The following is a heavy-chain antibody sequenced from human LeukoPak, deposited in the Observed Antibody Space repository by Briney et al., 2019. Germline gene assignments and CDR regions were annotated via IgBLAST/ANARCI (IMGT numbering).Heavy chain of an antibody. J-gene: IGHJ4*02. CDR3: ARDVYSIAAAGTFDY. V-gene: IGHV1-69*05. CDR2: IIPIFGTA. Sequence: SVKVSCKASGGTFSSYAISWVRQAPGQGLEWMGGIIPIFGTANYAQKFQGRVTITTDESTSTAYMELSSLRSDDTAVYYCARDVYSIAAAGTFDYWGQGTLVTVSS. D-gene: IGHD6-13*01. CDR1: GGTFSSYA.